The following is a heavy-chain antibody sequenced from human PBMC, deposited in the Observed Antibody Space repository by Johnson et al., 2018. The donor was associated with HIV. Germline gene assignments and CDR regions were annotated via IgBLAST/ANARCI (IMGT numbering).Heavy chain of an antibody. D-gene: IGHD1-26*01. CDR3: ARAYPLGVTLFSAFDI. J-gene: IGHJ3*02. V-gene: IGHV3-20*04. CDR2: INWNGGST. Sequence: VQLVESGGGVVRPGESLRLSRAASGFTFNDYAMTWLRQAPGKGLEWVSGINWNGGSTGYADSVKGRFTISRDNAKNSLTLQMNSLRAADTALYFCARAYPLGVTLFSAFDIWGQGTMVTVSS. CDR1: GFTFNDYA.